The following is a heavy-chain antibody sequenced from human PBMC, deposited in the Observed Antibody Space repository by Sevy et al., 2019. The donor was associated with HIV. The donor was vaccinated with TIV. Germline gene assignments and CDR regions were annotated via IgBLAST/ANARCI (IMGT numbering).Heavy chain of an antibody. CDR3: VKDVAYDNTYLDY. V-gene: IGHV3-23*01. D-gene: IGHD3-22*01. CDR1: GFTLTSYA. CDR2: VSGSGGST. Sequence: GGSLRLSCAVSGFTLTSYAMNWVRQAPGKGLEWVSDVSGSGGSTYYADSVKGRFTISRDNSRNTLYLQINSLRAEDTAVYYCVKDVAYDNTYLDYWGQGTLVTVSS. J-gene: IGHJ4*02.